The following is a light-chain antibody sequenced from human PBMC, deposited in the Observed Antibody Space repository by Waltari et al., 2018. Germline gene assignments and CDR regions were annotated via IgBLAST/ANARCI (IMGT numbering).Light chain of an antibody. J-gene: IGLJ2*01. CDR1: SSDIGGHNY. V-gene: IGLV2-14*01. CDR3: SSYTSSST. CDR2: DVS. Sequence: SALTQPASVSGSPGQSNTISCTGTSSDIGGHNYVSWYQQHPGKAPKLMIYDVSKRPSGVSNRFSASKSGNTASLTISGLQAEDEADYYCSSYTSSSTFGGGTKLTVL.